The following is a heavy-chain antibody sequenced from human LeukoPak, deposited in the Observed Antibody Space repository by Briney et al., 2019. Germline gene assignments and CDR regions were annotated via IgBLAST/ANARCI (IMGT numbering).Heavy chain of an antibody. D-gene: IGHD6-19*01. Sequence: GESLKISCKGSGYSFTSYWIGWVRQMPGKGLEWMGIIYPGDSDTRYSPSFQGQVTISADKSISTAYLQWSSLKASDTAMYYCARIIAVEGDAFDIWGQGTMVTVSS. V-gene: IGHV5-51*01. CDR3: ARIIAVEGDAFDI. CDR1: GYSFTSYW. J-gene: IGHJ3*02. CDR2: IYPGDSDT.